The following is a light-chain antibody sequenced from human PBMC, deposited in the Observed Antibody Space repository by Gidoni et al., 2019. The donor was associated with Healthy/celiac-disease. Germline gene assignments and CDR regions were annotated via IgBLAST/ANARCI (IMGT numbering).Light chain of an antibody. CDR1: SSDVGGYNY. CDR2: DVS. J-gene: IGLJ3*02. V-gene: IGLV2-14*01. Sequence: QSALTRPASVYGSPGKSITISCTGTSSDVGGYNYVSWYQQHPGKAPNLMIYDVSNRPSGVSNRFSVSKSGNPASLTISGLQAEDEADYYCSSYTSSSIDWVFGGGTKLTVL. CDR3: SSYTSSSIDWV.